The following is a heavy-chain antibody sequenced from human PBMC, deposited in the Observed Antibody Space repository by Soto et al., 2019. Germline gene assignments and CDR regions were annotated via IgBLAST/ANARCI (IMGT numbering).Heavy chain of an antibody. CDR1: GDSVRSGSYY. J-gene: IGHJ4*02. V-gene: IGHV4-61*01. CDR3: ARDKKMFGAVISSSYFDH. Sequence: PSETLSLTCTVSGDSVRSGSYYWSWIRQPPGKGLEWIGYIYNSGSTNYNPSLKGRVTVSVDTSKNQFSLKLNSVTAADTAVYYCARDKKMFGAVISSSYFDHWGQGTLVTVSS. D-gene: IGHD3-3*01. CDR2: IYNSGST.